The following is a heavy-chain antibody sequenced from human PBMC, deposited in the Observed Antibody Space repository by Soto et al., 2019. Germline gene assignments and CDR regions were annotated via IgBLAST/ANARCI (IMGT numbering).Heavy chain of an antibody. J-gene: IGHJ4*02. CDR3: AKETTFTGCADS. D-gene: IGHD4-4*01. CDR1: GFTFRNYG. CDR2: ISKTGTGT. Sequence: EVQLLESGGGLIQPGGSLRLSCAASGFTFRNYGMSWVRQAPGKGLEWVSAISKTGTGTWYADSVKDRFTISRDNSKNTLYLQMNSLRAEDTATYYCAKETTFTGCADSWGQGTLVTVSS. V-gene: IGHV3-23*01.